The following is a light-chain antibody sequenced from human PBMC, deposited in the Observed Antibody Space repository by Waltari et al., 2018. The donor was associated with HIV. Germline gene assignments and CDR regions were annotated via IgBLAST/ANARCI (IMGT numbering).Light chain of an antibody. Sequence: QSALTQPASVSGSPGQSITISCTGTSSDVGGYNYVSWYQQHPGKAPKLMIYEVSNRPSGVSNRFSGSIDSSSNSASLTISGLKTEDEADYYCQSYYLTNVVFGGGTKLTVL. CDR3: QSYYLTNVV. J-gene: IGLJ2*01. CDR2: EVS. V-gene: IGLV2-14*01. CDR1: SSDVGGYNY.